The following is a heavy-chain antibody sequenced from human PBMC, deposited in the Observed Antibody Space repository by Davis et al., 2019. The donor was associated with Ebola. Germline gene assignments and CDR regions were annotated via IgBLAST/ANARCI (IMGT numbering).Heavy chain of an antibody. V-gene: IGHV1-69*04. J-gene: IGHJ4*02. CDR2: IIPILGIA. CDR1: GGTFSSYA. D-gene: IGHD1-26*01. CDR3: VKGIVGTAKVY. Sequence: SVKVSCKASGGTFSSYAISWVRQAPGQGLEWMGRIIPILGIANYAQKFQGRVTITADKSTSTAYMELSSLRTEDTAVYYCVKGIVGTAKVYWGQGTLVTVSS.